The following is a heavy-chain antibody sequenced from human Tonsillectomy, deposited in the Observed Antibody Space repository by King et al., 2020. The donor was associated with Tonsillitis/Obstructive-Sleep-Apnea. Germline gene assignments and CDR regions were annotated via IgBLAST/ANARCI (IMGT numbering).Heavy chain of an antibody. Sequence: VQLVESGGGVVQPGRSLSLSCAASGFTFNSYGMHWGRQAPGKGLEWVAIIYYDGITKYYADSVKGRFTISRDNSKSTLYLQMNSLRADDTAVYYCARVGNGATQIDYWGQGTLVTVSS. J-gene: IGHJ4*02. D-gene: IGHD1-1*01. CDR1: GFTFNSYG. V-gene: IGHV3-33*01. CDR2: IYYDGITK. CDR3: ARVGNGATQIDY.